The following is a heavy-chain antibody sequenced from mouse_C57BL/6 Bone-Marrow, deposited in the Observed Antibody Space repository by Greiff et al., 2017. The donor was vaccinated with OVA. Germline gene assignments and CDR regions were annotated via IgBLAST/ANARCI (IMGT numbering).Heavy chain of an antibody. Sequence: VQLQQSGPELVKPGASVKILCKASGYPFTDYNMDWVKQSHGKSLSWIGDDIPNNGGTIYKQKVKGKATLTVDKSSSTAYMELRGLTSEDTAVDYCARGGTTGGAMDYWGQGTTVTVSS. D-gene: IGHD1-1*01. CDR3: ARGGTTGGAMDY. CDR2: DIPNNGGT. CDR1: GYPFTDYN. V-gene: IGHV1-18*01. J-gene: IGHJ4*01.